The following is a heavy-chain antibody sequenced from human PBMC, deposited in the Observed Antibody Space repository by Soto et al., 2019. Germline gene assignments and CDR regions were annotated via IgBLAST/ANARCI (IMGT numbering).Heavy chain of an antibody. CDR1: GGSINTYY. V-gene: IGHV4-59*08. CDR2: ISYSGNT. Sequence: QVQLRESGPGLVKPSETLSLTCTISGGSINTYYWHWIRQSPGKGLQWIGYISYSGNTNYSPSLKSRVTISLDTSKNQFSLKLDSLSAADTAVYYCARLPVDYYFYIDVWGKGTTVTVSS. J-gene: IGHJ6*03. CDR3: ARLPVDYYFYIDV.